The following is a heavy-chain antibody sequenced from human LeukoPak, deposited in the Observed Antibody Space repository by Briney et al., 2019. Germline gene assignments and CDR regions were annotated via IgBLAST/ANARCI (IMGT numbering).Heavy chain of an antibody. CDR2: ISGSGSTT. Sequence: PGGSLRLSCAASGFTFSSYAMSWVRQDPGKGLEWVSAISGSGSTTYYADSVKGRFTISRDNSKNTLYLQMNSLRAEDTAVYYCATKSDTSGWYLGHFDYWGQGTLVTVST. V-gene: IGHV3-23*01. J-gene: IGHJ4*02. D-gene: IGHD6-19*01. CDR1: GFTFSSYA. CDR3: ATKSDTSGWYLGHFDY.